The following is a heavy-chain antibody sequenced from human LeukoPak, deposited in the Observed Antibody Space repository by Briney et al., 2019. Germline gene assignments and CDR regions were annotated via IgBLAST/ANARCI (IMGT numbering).Heavy chain of an antibody. CDR3: ARDKTYSDFWL. V-gene: IGHV3-48*01. CDR1: GFTFSSYS. J-gene: IGHJ4*02. D-gene: IGHD3-3*01. CDR2: ISGDSSTV. Sequence: PGGSLRLXCAASGFTFSSYSMNWVRQAPGKGLEWISYISGDSSTVYFADSVKGRFTISRDNAKNSLYPQMNSLRAEDTAVYFCARDKTYSDFWLWGQGTLVTVSS.